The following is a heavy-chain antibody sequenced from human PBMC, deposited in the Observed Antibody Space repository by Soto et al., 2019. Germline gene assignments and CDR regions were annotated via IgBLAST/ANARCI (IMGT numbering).Heavy chain of an antibody. CDR3: ERGREGGDWFDP. Sequence: PSETLSLTCAVYGGSFSGYYWSWIRQPPGKGLEWIGEINHSGSTNYNPSLKSRVTISVDTSKNQFSLKLSSVTAADTAVYYCERGREGGDWFDPGGQGTLVTVSS. CDR2: INHSGST. D-gene: IGHD3-16*01. CDR1: GGSFSGYY. J-gene: IGHJ5*02. V-gene: IGHV4-34*01.